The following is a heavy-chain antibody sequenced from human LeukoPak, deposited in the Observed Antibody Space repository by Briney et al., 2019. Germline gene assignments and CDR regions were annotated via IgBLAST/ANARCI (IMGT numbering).Heavy chain of an antibody. Sequence: ASVKVSCKASGYTFSNFGISWVRQAPGQGLEWMGWISGNNDNPNYGQKFQGRLTVTTDSSTSTAYMELRDLRSDDTAVYYCARDGTSTDDYWGQGTLVTVSS. CDR3: ARDGTSTDDY. D-gene: IGHD2-2*01. J-gene: IGHJ4*02. CDR2: ISGNNDNP. CDR1: GYTFSNFG. V-gene: IGHV1-18*01.